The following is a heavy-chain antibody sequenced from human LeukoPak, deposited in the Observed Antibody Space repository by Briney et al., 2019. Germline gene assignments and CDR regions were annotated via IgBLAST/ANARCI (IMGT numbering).Heavy chain of an antibody. CDR1: GYTFTSYG. CDR2: ISAYNGNT. Sequence: ASVTVSCKASGYTFTSYGISWVRQAPGQGLEWMGWISAYNGNTNYAQKLQGRATMTTDTSTSTAYMELRSLRSDDAAVYYCARTKTYYDFWSGYYTSPLTDYWGQGTLVTVSS. CDR3: ARTKTYYDFWSGYYTSPLTDY. J-gene: IGHJ4*02. V-gene: IGHV1-18*01. D-gene: IGHD3-3*01.